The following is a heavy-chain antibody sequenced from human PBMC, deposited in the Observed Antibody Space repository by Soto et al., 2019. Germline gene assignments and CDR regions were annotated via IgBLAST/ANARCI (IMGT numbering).Heavy chain of an antibody. J-gene: IGHJ6*01. CDR2: ISSSGYI. CDR1: VFNFNSYT. V-gene: IGHV3-21*01. CDR3: ARDCSGGSCYPGMEV. D-gene: IGHD2-15*01. Sequence: VGSLRLSCASSVFNFNSYTINCVRHSPGKRLEWLSSISSSGYIFSTDSVRGRFTISRDNAKNSVYLQINSLRAEDTAVYFCARDCSGGSCYPGMEVWGQGTTVSVSS.